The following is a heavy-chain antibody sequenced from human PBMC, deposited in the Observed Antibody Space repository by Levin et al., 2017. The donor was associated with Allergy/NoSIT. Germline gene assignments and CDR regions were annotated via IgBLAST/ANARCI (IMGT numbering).Heavy chain of an antibody. V-gene: IGHV3-33*01. D-gene: IGHD6-6*01. J-gene: IGHJ4*02. Sequence: PGGSLRLSCAASGFTFSSYGMHWVRQAPGKGLEWVAVIWYDGSNKYYADSVKGRFTISRDNSKNTLYLQMNSLRAEDTAVYYCARPEAGLVYGLFDYWGQGTLVTVSS. CDR1: GFTFSSYG. CDR2: IWYDGSNK. CDR3: ARPEAGLVYGLFDY.